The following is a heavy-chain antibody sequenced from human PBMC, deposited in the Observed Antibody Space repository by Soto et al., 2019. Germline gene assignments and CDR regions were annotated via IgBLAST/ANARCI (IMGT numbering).Heavy chain of an antibody. CDR1: GGSISSYY. D-gene: IGHD3-22*01. Sequence: TSETLSLTCTVSGGSISSYYWSWIRQPPGKGLEWIGYIYYSGSTNYNPSLKSRVTISVDTSKNQFSLKLSSVTAADTAVYYCAREGYDSSGYYYDPWGQGTLVTVSS. CDR3: AREGYDSSGYYYDP. V-gene: IGHV4-59*01. CDR2: IYYSGST. J-gene: IGHJ5*02.